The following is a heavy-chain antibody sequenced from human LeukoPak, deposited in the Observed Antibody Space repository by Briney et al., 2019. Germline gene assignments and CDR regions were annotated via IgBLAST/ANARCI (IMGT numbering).Heavy chain of an antibody. J-gene: IGHJ5*02. V-gene: IGHV4-30-4*08. D-gene: IGHD3-22*01. CDR1: GGSISSGDYY. CDR2: IYYSGST. CDR3: ARHLYDSSGYYYVSWFDP. Sequence: PQTLSLTCTVSGGSISSGDYYWSWIRQPPGKGLEWIGYIYYSGSTYYNPSLKSRVTISVDTSKNQFSLKLSSVTAADTAVYYCARHLYDSSGYYYVSWFDPWGQGTLVTVSS.